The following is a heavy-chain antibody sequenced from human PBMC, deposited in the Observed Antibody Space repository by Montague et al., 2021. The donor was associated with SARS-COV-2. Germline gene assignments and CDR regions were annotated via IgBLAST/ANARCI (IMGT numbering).Heavy chain of an antibody. J-gene: IGHJ6*03. CDR2: ISTSGSS. CDR1: GASISSANDY. Sequence: TLSLTCSVSGASISSANDYWTWIRQPAGKGLEWIGHISTSGSSSYNPSLNSRVTIILDTSKQQFSLELTSVTAADTAVYYCARDRRGMAMAGRAYYYYYMDVWGKGTTVTVSS. CDR3: ARDRRGMAMAGRAYYYYYMDV. D-gene: IGHD6-19*01. V-gene: IGHV4-61*09.